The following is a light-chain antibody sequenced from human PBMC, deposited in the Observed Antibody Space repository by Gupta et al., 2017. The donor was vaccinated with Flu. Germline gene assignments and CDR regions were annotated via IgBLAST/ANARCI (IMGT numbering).Light chain of an antibody. CDR3: QQYSEWPYS. J-gene: IGKJ2*03. CDR1: QGISNS. CDR2: GAS. Sequence: EIVMTQSPATLSVSPGERTTLSCRASQGISNSVAWYQQRPGQAPRLLIYGASTRATGIPARFSGSGSGTDFTLTISSLQSEDFAVYCCQQYSEWPYSFGQGTKLEIQ. V-gene: IGKV3-15*01.